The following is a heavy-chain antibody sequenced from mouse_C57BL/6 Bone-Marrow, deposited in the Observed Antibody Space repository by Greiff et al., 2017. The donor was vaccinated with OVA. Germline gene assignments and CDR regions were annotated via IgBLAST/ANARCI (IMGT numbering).Heavy chain of an antibody. V-gene: IGHV1-87*01. CDR2: GQGLEWIG. Sequence: QVHVKQSGPELARPWASVKISCQAFYTFSRRVHFAIRDTNYWMQWVKQRPGQGLEWIGAIYPGNGDPSYNQKFKGKATLTADKSSSTAYMQLSSLTSEDSAVDYCAYDYYGSRDYAMDYWGQGTSVTVSS. CDR1: YTFSRRVH. CDR3: SEDSAVDYCAYDYYGSRDYAMDY. D-gene: IGHD1-1*01. J-gene: IGHJ4*01.